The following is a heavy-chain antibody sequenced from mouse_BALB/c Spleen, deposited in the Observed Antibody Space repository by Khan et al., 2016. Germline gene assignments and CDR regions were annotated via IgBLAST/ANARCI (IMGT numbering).Heavy chain of an antibody. D-gene: IGHD2-14*01. CDR2: ISDGGSYT. J-gene: IGHJ2*01. Sequence: VQLKQSGGGLVKPGGSLKLSCAASGFTFSDYYMYWVRQTPEKRLEWVATISDGGSYTYYPDSVQGRFTISRDNAKNNLYLQLSSLKSEDTAMYYCARDMYDYFDYWGQGTTLTVSS. CDR3: ARDMYDYFDY. V-gene: IGHV5-4*02. CDR1: GFTFSDYY.